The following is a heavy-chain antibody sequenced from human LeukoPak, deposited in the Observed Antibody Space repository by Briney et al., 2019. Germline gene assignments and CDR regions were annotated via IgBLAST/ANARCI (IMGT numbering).Heavy chain of an antibody. J-gene: IGHJ4*02. CDR1: GYTFTSYG. CDR2: ISAYNGHT. Sequence: GASVKVSCKASGYTFTSYGLTWVRQAPGQGLEWMGWISAYNGHTKYPQKLQGRVTMTTDTSTSTAYMELRSLRSDDTAVYYCARSRGMATSNFDYWGQGTLVTVSS. D-gene: IGHD5-24*01. V-gene: IGHV1-18*01. CDR3: ARSRGMATSNFDY.